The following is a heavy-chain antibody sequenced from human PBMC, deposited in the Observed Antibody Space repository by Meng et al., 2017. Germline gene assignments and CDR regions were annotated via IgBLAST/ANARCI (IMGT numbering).Heavy chain of an antibody. CDR2: IYYSGST. V-gene: IGHV4-31*01. Sequence: SETLSLTCTVSGGSISSGGYYWSWIRQHPGKGLEWIGYIYYSGSTYYNPSLKSLVTISLDTSKNQFSLKLSSVTAADTAVYYCARGRGYYYDSSGYSNNWFDPWGQGTLVTVSS. D-gene: IGHD3-22*01. CDR1: GGSISSGGYY. J-gene: IGHJ5*02. CDR3: ARGRGYYYDSSGYSNNWFDP.